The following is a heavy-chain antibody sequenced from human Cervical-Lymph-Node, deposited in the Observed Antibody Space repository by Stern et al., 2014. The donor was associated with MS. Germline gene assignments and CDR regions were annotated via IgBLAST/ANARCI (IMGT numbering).Heavy chain of an antibody. CDR1: GFTFSSYS. CDR2: ISSSSSYI. V-gene: IGHV3-21*01. D-gene: IGHD4-17*01. J-gene: IGHJ4*02. Sequence: QLVESGGGLVKPGGALRLSCAASGFTFSSYSMNWVRQAPGKGLEWVSSISSSSSYIYYADSVKGRFTISRDNAKNSLYLQMNSLRAEDTAVYYCASQDYGDSLTFDYWGQGTLVTVSS. CDR3: ASQDYGDSLTFDY.